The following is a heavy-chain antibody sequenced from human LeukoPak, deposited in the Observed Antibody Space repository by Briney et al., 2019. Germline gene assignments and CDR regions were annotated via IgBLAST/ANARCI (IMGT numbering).Heavy chain of an antibody. D-gene: IGHD3-10*01. CDR3: AKGSVGFGELFDY. CDR1: GFTFSSYG. V-gene: IGHV3-23*01. CDR2: ISGSGGST. J-gene: IGHJ4*02. Sequence: GGSLRLSCAASGFTFSSYGMSWVRQAPGKGLEWVSAISGSGGSTYYADSVKGRFTISRDNSKNTLYLQTNSLRAEDTAVYYCAKGSVGFGELFDYWGQGTLVTVSS.